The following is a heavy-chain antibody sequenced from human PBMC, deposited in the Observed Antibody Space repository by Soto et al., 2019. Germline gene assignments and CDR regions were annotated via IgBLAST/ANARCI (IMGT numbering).Heavy chain of an antibody. V-gene: IGHV4-39*01. Sequence: QLQPQESGPGLVKPSETLSLTCTVSGGSITSSYYWGWIRQPPGKGLEWIGSIYYSGSTYYNPSLKSRVTISVDTSKNQFSLKLSSVTAADTAVYYCATIPATTILTDYWGQGTLVTVSS. CDR3: ATIPATTILTDY. CDR2: IYYSGST. D-gene: IGHD2-2*02. J-gene: IGHJ4*02. CDR1: GGSITSSYY.